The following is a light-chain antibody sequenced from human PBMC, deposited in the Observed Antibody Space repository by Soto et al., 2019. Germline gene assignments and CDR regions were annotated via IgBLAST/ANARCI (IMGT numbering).Light chain of an antibody. Sequence: QSVLTQPASVSGSPGQSITISCTGTSSDVGGYNYVSWYQQHPGKAPKLVIYDVSNRPSGVSNRFSGSKSGNTASLTISGLQAEDEADYYCSSYTGSSTEVFGGGTQLTVL. CDR2: DVS. CDR3: SSYTGSSTEV. CDR1: SSDVGGYNY. J-gene: IGLJ2*01. V-gene: IGLV2-14*01.